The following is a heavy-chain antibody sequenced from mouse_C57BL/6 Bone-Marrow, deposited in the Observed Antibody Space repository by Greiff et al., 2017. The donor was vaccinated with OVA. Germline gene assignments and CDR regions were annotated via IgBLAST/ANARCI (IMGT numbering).Heavy chain of an antibody. Sequence: EVQLQESGPELVKPGASVKLSCKASGYTFTDYNMHWVKQSHGKSLEWIGYINPNNGGTSYNQKFKGKATLTVNKSSSTAYMELRSLTSEDSAVYYCARESLYYGNYWFAYWGQGTLVTVSA. J-gene: IGHJ3*01. CDR1: GYTFTDYN. D-gene: IGHD2-1*01. CDR2: INPNNGGT. V-gene: IGHV1-22*01. CDR3: ARESLYYGNYWFAY.